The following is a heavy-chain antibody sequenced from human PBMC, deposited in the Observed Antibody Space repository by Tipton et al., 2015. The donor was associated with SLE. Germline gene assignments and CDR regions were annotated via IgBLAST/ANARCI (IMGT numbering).Heavy chain of an antibody. V-gene: IGHV4-59*01. CDR2: IYNSGST. CDR3: ARDSLSGDNWFDP. J-gene: IGHJ5*02. D-gene: IGHD1-1*01. CDR1: GASIRSYY. Sequence: TLSLTCTVSGASIRSYYWSWIRQPPGKGLEWIGNIYNSGSTNYNPSLKSRVTMSLDTSKNQFSLKLSSVTAADTAVYYYARDSLSGDNWFDPWGQGTLVTVSS.